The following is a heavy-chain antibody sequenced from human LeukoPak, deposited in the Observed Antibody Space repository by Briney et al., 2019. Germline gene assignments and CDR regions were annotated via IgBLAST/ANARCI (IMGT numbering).Heavy chain of an antibody. Sequence: SETLSLTCTVSGGSISSSSYYWCWIRQPPGKGLEWIGSIYYSGSTYYNPSLKSRVTISVDTSKNQFSLKLSSVTAADTAVYYCARHPDHDYSNDGAFDIWGQGTMATVSS. J-gene: IGHJ3*02. CDR1: GGSISSSSYY. CDR2: IYYSGST. CDR3: ARHPDHDYSNDGAFDI. D-gene: IGHD4-11*01. V-gene: IGHV4-39*01.